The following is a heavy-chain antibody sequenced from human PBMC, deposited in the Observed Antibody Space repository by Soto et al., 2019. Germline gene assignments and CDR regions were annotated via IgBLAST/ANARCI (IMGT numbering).Heavy chain of an antibody. CDR2: TYWDDDK. CDR3: AHRQRTVYFDY. J-gene: IGHJ4*02. D-gene: IGHD4-17*01. CDR1: GFSLSTSGVG. V-gene: IGHV2-5*02. Sequence: QITLKESGPTLVKPTQTLTLTCTFSGFSLSTSGVGVGWIRQPPGKALEWLALTYWDDDKRYSPSLKSRLTITQATSKNQVVLTMTNMDPVDTATYYCAHRQRTVYFDYWGQGTLVTVSS.